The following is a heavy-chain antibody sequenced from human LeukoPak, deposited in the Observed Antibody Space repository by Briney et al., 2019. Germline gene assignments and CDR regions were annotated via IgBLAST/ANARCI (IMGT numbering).Heavy chain of an antibody. J-gene: IGHJ3*02. CDR3: AREAYGDYHFDM. V-gene: IGHV3-30*19. CDR2: ISYDASNE. Sequence: GGPLRLSCAASGFTFSNYGMHWVRQAPGKGLEWLAVISYDASNEYYADSVKGQFIISRDNPKKTLYLQMNSLRVEDTAVYYCAREAYGDYHFDMWGQGTMVTVSS. D-gene: IGHD4-17*01. CDR1: GFTFSNYG.